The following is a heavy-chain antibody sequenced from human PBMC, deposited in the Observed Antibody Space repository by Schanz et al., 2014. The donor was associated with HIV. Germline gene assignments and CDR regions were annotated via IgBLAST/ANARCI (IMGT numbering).Heavy chain of an antibody. CDR2: IKEDGIEK. CDR1: GFRFRSYW. Sequence: VQLVESGGGVVQPGRSLRLSCAASGFRFRSYWMSWVRQAPGKGLEWVANIKEDGIEKYYVDSVKGRFTISRDNAKNSLYLNMYSLRAEDTAVYYCAKGWRGYSISSLVDYWGQGSLVTVSS. J-gene: IGHJ4*02. CDR3: AKGWRGYSISSLVDY. D-gene: IGHD6-6*01. V-gene: IGHV3-7*01.